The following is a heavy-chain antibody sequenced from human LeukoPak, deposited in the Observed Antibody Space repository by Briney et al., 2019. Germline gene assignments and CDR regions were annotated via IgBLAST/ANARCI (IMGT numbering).Heavy chain of an antibody. CDR3: ARDQNYFDTTTYYGMDY. CDR2: INPNSGAT. J-gene: IGHJ4*02. Sequence: GASVKVSCKASGYSFTGYYIHWVRQAPGQGLEWMGWINPNSGATNYAQKVQARVTVTRGTSISTAYMELSRLGSDDTAVYFCARDQNYFDTTTYYGMDYWGQGTLVTVSS. CDR1: GYSFTGYY. D-gene: IGHD3-22*01. V-gene: IGHV1-2*02.